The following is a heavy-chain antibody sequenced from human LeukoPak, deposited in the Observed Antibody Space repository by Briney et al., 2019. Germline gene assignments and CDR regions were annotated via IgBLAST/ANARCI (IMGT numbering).Heavy chain of an antibody. CDR3: AREASGLDS. Sequence: PSETLSLTCTVSGGYISGYYWTWIRQPPGKGLEWIGYIYYSGTTNYNPSLKSRVTISVDTSTSQFSLILSSVTAADTAVYYCAREASGLDSWGQGILVTVSS. V-gene: IGHV4-59*01. CDR2: IYYSGTT. CDR1: GGYISGYY. D-gene: IGHD3-3*01. J-gene: IGHJ4*02.